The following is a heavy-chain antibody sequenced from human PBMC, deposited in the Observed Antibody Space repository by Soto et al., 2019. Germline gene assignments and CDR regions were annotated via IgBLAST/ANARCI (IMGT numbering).Heavy chain of an antibody. V-gene: IGHV3-30*03. Sequence: VQLVESGGGVVQPGRSLRLSCAASGFTFSSYGMHWVRQAPGKGLEWVAVISYDGSNKYYADSVKGRFTISRDNSKNTLYLQMNSLRAEDTAVYYCATPPSRDGLIDYWGQGTLVTVSS. CDR1: GFTFSSYG. D-gene: IGHD3-16*01. J-gene: IGHJ4*02. CDR2: ISYDGSNK. CDR3: ATPPSRDGLIDY.